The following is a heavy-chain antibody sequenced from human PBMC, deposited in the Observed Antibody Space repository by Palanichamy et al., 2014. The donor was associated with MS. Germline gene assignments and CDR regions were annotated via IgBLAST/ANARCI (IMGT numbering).Heavy chain of an antibody. CDR3: ARRNGYYERSGYLGMPFDY. Sequence: EVQLLESGGGLAQPGGSLRLSCAASGFTFSSYAMSWVRQAPGKGLEWVSEINGYGDSTHYADSVKGRFTISRGNSKDTVYLQMNSLRVEDTAVYYCARRNGYYERSGYLGMPFDYWGQGTLVTVSS. CDR1: GFTFSSYA. J-gene: IGHJ4*02. D-gene: IGHD3-22*01. CDR2: INGYGDST. V-gene: IGHV3-23*01.